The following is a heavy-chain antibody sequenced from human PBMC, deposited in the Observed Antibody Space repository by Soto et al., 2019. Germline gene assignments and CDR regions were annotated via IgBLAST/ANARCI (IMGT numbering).Heavy chain of an antibody. Sequence: GGSLRLSCAASGFTFSSYAMSWVRQAPGKGLEWVSAISGSGGSTYYADSVKGRFTISRDNSKNTLYLQMNSLRAEDTAVYYCAKDPMEYYDSSGYRVWGQGTTGTVPS. V-gene: IGHV3-23*01. CDR1: GFTFSSYA. CDR3: AKDPMEYYDSSGYRV. CDR2: ISGSGGST. D-gene: IGHD3-22*01. J-gene: IGHJ6*02.